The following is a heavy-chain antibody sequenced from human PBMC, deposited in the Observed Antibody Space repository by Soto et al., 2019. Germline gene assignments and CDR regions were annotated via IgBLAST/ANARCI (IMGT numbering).Heavy chain of an antibody. V-gene: IGHV3-33*01. CDR2: IWYDGSNK. Sequence: QVQLVESGGGVVQPGRSLRLSCAASGFTFSSYGMHWVRQSPGKGLEGVAVIWYDGSNKYYADSVKGRFTISRDNSKNTLYLQMNSLRAEDTAVYYCARDRLNRLIAAPPGYWGQGTLVTVSS. J-gene: IGHJ4*02. D-gene: IGHD6-13*01. CDR3: ARDRLNRLIAAPPGY. CDR1: GFTFSSYG.